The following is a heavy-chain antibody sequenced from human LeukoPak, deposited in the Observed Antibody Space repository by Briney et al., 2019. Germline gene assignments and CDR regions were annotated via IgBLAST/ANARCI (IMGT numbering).Heavy chain of an antibody. Sequence: SETLSLTCTVSGGSISSSSYYWGWIRQPPGKGLEWIGSIYYSGSTYYNPSLKSRVTISVDTSKNQFSLRLSSVTAADTAVYYCARVMGVGATSIDYWGQGTLVTVSS. CDR3: ARVMGVGATSIDY. CDR1: GGSISSSSYY. J-gene: IGHJ4*02. D-gene: IGHD1-26*01. V-gene: IGHV4-39*07. CDR2: IYYSGST.